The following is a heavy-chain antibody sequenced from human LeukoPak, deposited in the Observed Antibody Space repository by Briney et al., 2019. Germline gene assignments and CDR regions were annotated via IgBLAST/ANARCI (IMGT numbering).Heavy chain of an antibody. D-gene: IGHD3-3*01. CDR3: AKDGGDYDFWSGYYGGDY. J-gene: IGHJ4*02. CDR1: GFTFSSYA. Sequence: GGSLRLSCAASGFTFSSYAMSWVRQAPGKGLEWVSAISGSGGSTYYADPVKGRFTISRDNSKNTLYLQMNSLRAEDTAVYYCAKDGGDYDFWSGYYGGDYWGQGTLVTVSS. V-gene: IGHV3-23*01. CDR2: ISGSGGST.